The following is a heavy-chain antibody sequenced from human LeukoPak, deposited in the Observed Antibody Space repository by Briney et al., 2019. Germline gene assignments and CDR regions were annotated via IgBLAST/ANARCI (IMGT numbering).Heavy chain of an antibody. J-gene: IGHJ3*01. CDR1: GFSFSVNS. V-gene: IGHV3-48*04. Sequence: GGSLRLSCTASGFSFSVNSMNRVRRAPGEGLEWISYISSGSSVIYYADSVKGRFTVSRDNAKNSLYLQMNSLRAEDTAVYYCARDGGGPDAFDLWGQGTMVTVSS. D-gene: IGHD6-25*01. CDR2: ISSGSSVI. CDR3: ARDGGGPDAFDL.